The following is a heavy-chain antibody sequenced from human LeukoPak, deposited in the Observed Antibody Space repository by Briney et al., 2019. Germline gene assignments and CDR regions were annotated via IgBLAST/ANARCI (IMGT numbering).Heavy chain of an antibody. Sequence: SETLSLTRAVYGGSFSGYYWSWIRQPPGKGLEWIGEINHSGSTNYNPSLKSRVTISVDTSKNQISLKLSAATAADTAMYYCARWSTSYRGFGSWGQGTLVTVSS. CDR2: INHSGST. CDR3: ARWSTSYRGFGS. CDR1: GGSFSGYY. J-gene: IGHJ4*02. D-gene: IGHD1-26*01. V-gene: IGHV4-34*01.